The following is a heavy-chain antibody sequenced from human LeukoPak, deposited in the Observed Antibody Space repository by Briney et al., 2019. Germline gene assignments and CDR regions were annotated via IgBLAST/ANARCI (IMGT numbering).Heavy chain of an antibody. CDR2: TTGSGGTT. D-gene: IGHD3-10*01. V-gene: IGHV3-23*01. J-gene: IGHJ4*02. CDR3: AKDLASAY. Sequence: GGSLRLSCVASGFTFSNYWMTWVRKAPGKGLEWVSGTTGSGGTTYYADSVKGRFIISRDNSKNMVYLQMNSLKVEDSALYYCAKDLASAYWGQGTLVTVSS. CDR1: GFTFSNYW.